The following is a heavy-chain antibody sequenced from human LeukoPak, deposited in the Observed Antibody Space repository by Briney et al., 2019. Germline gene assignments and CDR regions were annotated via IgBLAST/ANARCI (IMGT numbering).Heavy chain of an antibody. Sequence: PSETLSLTCTVSGGSISSYYWSWIRQPPGKGLEWIGYIYYSGSTNYNPSLKSRVTISVGTSKNQFSLKLSSVTAADTAVYYCARGGPSYGDYGYWGQGTLVTVSS. J-gene: IGHJ4*02. D-gene: IGHD4-17*01. CDR2: IYYSGST. V-gene: IGHV4-59*01. CDR1: GGSISSYY. CDR3: ARGGPSYGDYGY.